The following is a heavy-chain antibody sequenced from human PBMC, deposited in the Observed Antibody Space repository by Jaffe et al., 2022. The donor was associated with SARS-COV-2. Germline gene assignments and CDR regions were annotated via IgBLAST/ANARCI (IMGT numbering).Heavy chain of an antibody. J-gene: IGHJ4*02. D-gene: IGHD3-10*01. CDR3: ARSRGFGELSPGGYFDY. CDR1: GFTFSSYA. V-gene: IGHV3-30*04. CDR2: ISYDGSNK. Sequence: QVQLVESGGGVVQPGRSLRLSCAASGFTFSSYAMHWVRQAPGKGLEWVAVISYDGSNKYYADSVKGRFTISRDNSKNTLYLQMNSLRAEDTAVYYCARSRGFGELSPGGYFDYWGQGTLVTVSS.